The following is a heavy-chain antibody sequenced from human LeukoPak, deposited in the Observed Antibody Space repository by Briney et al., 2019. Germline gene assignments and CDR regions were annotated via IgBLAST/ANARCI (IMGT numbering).Heavy chain of an antibody. Sequence: SETLSLTCAVYGGSFSGYYWSWIRQPPGKGLEWIGEINHSGSTNYNPSLKSRVTISVDTSKNQFSLKLSSVTAADTAVYYCARCPYYYGLGSYSYFDYWGQGTLVTVSS. J-gene: IGHJ4*02. CDR3: ARCPYYYGLGSYSYFDY. CDR2: INHSGST. V-gene: IGHV4-34*01. D-gene: IGHD3-10*01. CDR1: GGSFSGYY.